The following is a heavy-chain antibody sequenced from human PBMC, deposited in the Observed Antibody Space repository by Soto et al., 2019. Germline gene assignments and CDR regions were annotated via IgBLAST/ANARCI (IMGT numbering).Heavy chain of an antibody. V-gene: IGHV3-48*03. Sequence: GGSLRLSCAASGFTFSSFEMNWVRQAPGKGLEWVSYISGSGSTIYYADSVKGRFTTSRDNAKNSLYLQMNTLSAEDTALYYCARDSRNSYGWDVWGQGNTVTVSS. J-gene: IGHJ6*02. CDR2: ISGSGSTI. CDR3: ARDSRNSYGWDV. CDR1: GFTFSSFE.